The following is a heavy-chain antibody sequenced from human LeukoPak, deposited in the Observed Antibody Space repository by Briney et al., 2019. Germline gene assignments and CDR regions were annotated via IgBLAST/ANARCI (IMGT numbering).Heavy chain of an antibody. D-gene: IGHD3-22*01. J-gene: IGHJ5*02. CDR1: GGSISSYY. CDR2: IYYSGST. CDR3: ARDWYYYDSSGYYYQWFDP. Sequence: SETLSLTCTVSGGSISSYYWSWIRQPPGKGLEWLGYIYYSGSTNYNPSLKSRVTISVDTSKNQFSLKLSSVTAADTAVYYCARDWYYYDSSGYYYQWFDPWGQGTLVTVSS. V-gene: IGHV4-59*01.